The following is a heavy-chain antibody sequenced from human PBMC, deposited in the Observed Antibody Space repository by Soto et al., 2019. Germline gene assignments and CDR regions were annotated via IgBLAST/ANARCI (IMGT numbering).Heavy chain of an antibody. CDR1: GFTFSGFG. CDR3: AFGNLSYYFDY. D-gene: IGHD3-16*01. CDR2: IWYDGSDK. J-gene: IGHJ4*02. Sequence: GSLRLSCAASGFTFSGFGMHWVRQAPGKGLEWVAIIWYDGSDKYYADSVKGRFTISRDNSKNTLYLQMNSLRAEDTAVYHCAFGNLSYYFDYWGQGTPVTVSS. V-gene: IGHV3-33*01.